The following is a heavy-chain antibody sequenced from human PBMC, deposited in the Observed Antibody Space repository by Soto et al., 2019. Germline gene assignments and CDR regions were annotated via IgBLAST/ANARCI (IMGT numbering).Heavy chain of an antibody. CDR2: IVVGSGNT. D-gene: IGHD3-3*01. V-gene: IGHV1-58*02. J-gene: IGHJ4*02. CDR1: GFTFTSSA. Sequence: ASVKVSCKASGFTFTSSAMQWVRQARGQRLEWIGWIVVGSGNTNYAQKFQERVTITRDMSTSTAYMNLSSLRSEDTAVYYCAAGTYYDFWSGYYKEVGAPGDWGQGTLVTVSS. CDR3: AAGTYYDFWSGYYKEVGAPGD.